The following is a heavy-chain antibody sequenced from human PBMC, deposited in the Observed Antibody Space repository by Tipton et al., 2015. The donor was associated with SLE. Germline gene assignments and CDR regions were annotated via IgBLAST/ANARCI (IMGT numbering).Heavy chain of an antibody. CDR3: AAVGRPVFYYYGMDV. CDR2: IYHSGDT. Sequence: TLSLTCTVSGGSISSGSYYWSWIRQPPGQGVQWLGYIYHSGDTNYNPSLKSRVSISIDTSKNQFSLKLSSVTAADTAVYYCAAVGRPVFYYYGMDVWGQGTTVTVSS. V-gene: IGHV4-61*01. J-gene: IGHJ6*02. D-gene: IGHD4-23*01. CDR1: GGSISSGSYY.